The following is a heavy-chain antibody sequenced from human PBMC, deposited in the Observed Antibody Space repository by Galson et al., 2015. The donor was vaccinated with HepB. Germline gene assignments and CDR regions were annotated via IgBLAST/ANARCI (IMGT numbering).Heavy chain of an antibody. V-gene: IGHV3-48*04. D-gene: IGHD6-13*01. CDR3: ARDLTGYSSTWRRYWFFAL. CDR1: GFTFSSYS. J-gene: IGHJ2*01. Sequence: SLRLSCAASGFTFSSYSMNWVRQAPGKGLEWVSFISSSSTTIYYADSVKGRFTISRDDAKNSLYLQMNSLRAEDTAVYYCARDLTGYSSTWRRYWFFALWGRGTLVTVSS. CDR2: ISSSSTTI.